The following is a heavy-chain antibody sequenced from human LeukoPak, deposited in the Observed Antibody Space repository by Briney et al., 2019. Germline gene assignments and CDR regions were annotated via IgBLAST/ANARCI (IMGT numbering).Heavy chain of an antibody. V-gene: IGHV3-9*01. D-gene: IGHD6-19*01. CDR1: GFTFDDYA. J-gene: IGHJ4*02. Sequence: TGGSLRLSCAASGFTFDDYAMHWVRQAPGKGLEWVSGISWNSGSIGYADSVKGRFTISRDNAKNSLYLQMNSLRAEDTALYYCAKAPLPAGGYYYFDYWGQGTLVTVSS. CDR2: ISWNSGSI. CDR3: AKAPLPAGGYYYFDY.